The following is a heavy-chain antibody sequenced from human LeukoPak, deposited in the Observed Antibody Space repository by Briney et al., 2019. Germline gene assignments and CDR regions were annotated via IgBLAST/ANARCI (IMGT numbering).Heavy chain of an antibody. Sequence: GGSLRLSCTASGFAFSTCWMDWVRQAPGKGLKWVGNINQDGSVKHYVDSVRGRFTISRDNARNSVYLQMSALRVEDTAVYYCTRDFVFWGQGSLVTASS. CDR1: GFAFSTCW. D-gene: IGHD3-3*01. V-gene: IGHV3-7*01. CDR2: INQDGSVK. J-gene: IGHJ4*02. CDR3: TRDFVF.